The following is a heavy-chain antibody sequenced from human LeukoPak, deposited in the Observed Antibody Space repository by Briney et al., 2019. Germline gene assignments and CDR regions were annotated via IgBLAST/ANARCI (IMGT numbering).Heavy chain of an antibody. CDR1: GGSISSSSYY. CDR3: ARQGILTPSSFWSGYYSRLYYYYYMDV. CDR2: IYYSGST. D-gene: IGHD3-3*01. V-gene: IGHV4-61*05. Sequence: SETLSLTCTVSGGSISSSSYYWGWIRQPPGKGLEWIGYIYYSGSTNYNPSLKSRVTISVDTSKNQFSLKLSSVTAADTAVYYCARQGILTPSSFWSGYYSRLYYYYYMDVWGKGTTVTVSS. J-gene: IGHJ6*03.